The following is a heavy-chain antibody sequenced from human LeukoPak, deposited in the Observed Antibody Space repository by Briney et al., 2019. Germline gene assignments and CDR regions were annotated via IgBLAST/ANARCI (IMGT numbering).Heavy chain of an antibody. CDR3: ARSNTYYYDSSGYYADY. Sequence: SVKVSCKASGGTFSSYAISWVRQAPGHGLEWMGGIIPIFGTANYAQKFQGRVTITTDESTSTAYMELSSLRSEDTAVYYCARSNTYYYDSSGYYADYWGQGTLVTVSS. J-gene: IGHJ4*02. D-gene: IGHD3-22*01. CDR2: IIPIFGTA. V-gene: IGHV1-69*05. CDR1: GGTFSSYA.